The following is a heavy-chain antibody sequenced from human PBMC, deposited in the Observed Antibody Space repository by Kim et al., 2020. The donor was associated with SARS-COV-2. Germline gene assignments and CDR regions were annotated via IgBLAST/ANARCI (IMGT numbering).Heavy chain of an antibody. CDR2: ISSSGSTI. CDR1: GFTFSSYE. J-gene: IGHJ6*02. D-gene: IGHD3-10*01. V-gene: IGHV3-48*03. Sequence: GGSLRLSCAASGFTFSSYEMNWVRQAPGKGLEWVSYISSSGSTIYYADSVKGRFTISRDNAKNSLYLQMNSLRAEDTAVYYCAGHIPLWFGKIYYYYGMDVWGQGTTVTVSS. CDR3: AGHIPLWFGKIYYYYGMDV.